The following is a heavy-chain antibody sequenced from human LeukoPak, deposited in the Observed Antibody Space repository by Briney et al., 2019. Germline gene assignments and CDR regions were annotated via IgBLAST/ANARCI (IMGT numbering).Heavy chain of an antibody. CDR3: ARGHSSSWYLFAC. J-gene: IGHJ5*01. CDR1: GFTFSNYG. D-gene: IGHD6-13*01. Sequence: PGGSLRLSCTASGFTFSNYGMHWVRQAPGKGLEWVAVIWYDGSSKYYADSVKGRFTISRDNSKSTVYLQMNSLRAEDTAVYYCARGHSSSWYLFACWGQGTLVTVSS. V-gene: IGHV3-33*01. CDR2: IWYDGSSK.